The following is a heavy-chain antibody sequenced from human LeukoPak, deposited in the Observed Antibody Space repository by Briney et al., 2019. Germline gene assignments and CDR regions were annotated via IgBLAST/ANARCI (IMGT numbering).Heavy chain of an antibody. Sequence: GESLKISRKGSGYSFTSYWIGWVRQMPGKGLEWMGIIYPGDSDTRYSPSFQGQVTISADKSISTAYLQWSSLKASDTAMYYCARFTHTYYYDMDVWGKGPTVNVSS. CDR2: IYPGDSDT. V-gene: IGHV5-51*01. J-gene: IGHJ6*03. CDR3: ARFTHTYYYDMDV. CDR1: GYSFTSYW.